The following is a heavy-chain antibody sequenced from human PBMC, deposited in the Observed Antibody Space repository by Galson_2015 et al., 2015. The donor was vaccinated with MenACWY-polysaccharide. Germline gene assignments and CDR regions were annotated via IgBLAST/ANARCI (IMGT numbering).Heavy chain of an antibody. CDR1: GYTFNTYS. CDR3: ARVSSAGFYFDY. CDR2: INTSGNYT. Sequence: SVKPSCTASGYTFNTYSMHWVRQAPRQGLEWMGVINTSGNYTTYAQKFQGRVTMTRDASTSTLYMELSSLRSEDTAMYYCARVSSAGFYFDYWGQGSLVTVSS. D-gene: IGHD6-13*01. V-gene: IGHV1-46*02. J-gene: IGHJ4*02.